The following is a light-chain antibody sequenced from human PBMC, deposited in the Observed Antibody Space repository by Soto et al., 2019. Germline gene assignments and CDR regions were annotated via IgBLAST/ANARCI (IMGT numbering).Light chain of an antibody. CDR2: AVN. J-gene: IGLJ3*02. CDR3: CSYAGRYTWV. CDR1: SSDVGDYNY. Sequence: QSVLTQPRSVSGSPGQSVTISCTGTSSDVGDYNYVSWYQQHPGKAPKLLIYAVNMRPSGVPDRFSGSKSGNTASLTISWLQAEDEADYACCSYAGRYTWVFGVGTKL. V-gene: IGLV2-11*01.